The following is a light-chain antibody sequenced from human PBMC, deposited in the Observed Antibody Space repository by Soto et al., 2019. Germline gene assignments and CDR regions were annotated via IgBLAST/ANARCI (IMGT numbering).Light chain of an antibody. CDR2: GAS. V-gene: IGKV3-20*01. Sequence: EIVLTQSPATLSLSPGERATPSSRASQRVSSNYLAWYQQKPGQAPRLLIYGASSRATGITDRFTGSGSGTDFTLTISRLEPEDFAVYYCQQHGGSPSYTFGQGTKLEIQ. J-gene: IGKJ2*01. CDR3: QQHGGSPSYT. CDR1: QRVSSNY.